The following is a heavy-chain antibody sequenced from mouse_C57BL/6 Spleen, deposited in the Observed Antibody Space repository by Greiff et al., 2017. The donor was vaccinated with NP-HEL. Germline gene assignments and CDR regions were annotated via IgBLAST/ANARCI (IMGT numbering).Heavy chain of an antibody. CDR2: IDPSDSYT. CDR1: GYTFTSYW. J-gene: IGHJ2*01. D-gene: IGHD2-4*01. V-gene: IGHV1-50*01. CDR3: AREGDDYGGP. Sequence: QVQLQQPGAELVKPGASVKLSCKASGYTFTSYWMQWVKQRPGQGLEWIGEIDPSDSYTNYNQKFKGKATLTVDTSSSTAYMQLSSVASEDSAVYYCAREGDDYGGPWGQGTTLTVSS.